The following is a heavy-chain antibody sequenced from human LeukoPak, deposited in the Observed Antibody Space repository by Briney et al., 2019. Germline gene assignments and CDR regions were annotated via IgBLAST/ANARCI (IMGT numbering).Heavy chain of an antibody. J-gene: IGHJ3*02. V-gene: IGHV3-48*04. CDR3: ARLTGIQGYDAFDI. CDR2: ISSSGSTI. CDR1: GFTFSSYA. D-gene: IGHD7-27*01. Sequence: GGSLRLSCAASGFTFSSYAMSWVRQAPGKGLEWVSYISSSGSTIYYADSVKGRFTISRDNAKNSLYLQMNSLRAEDTAVYYCARLTGIQGYDAFDIWGQGTMVTVSS.